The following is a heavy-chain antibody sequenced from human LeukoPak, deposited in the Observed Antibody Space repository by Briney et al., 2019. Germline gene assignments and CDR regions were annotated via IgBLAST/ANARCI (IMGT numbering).Heavy chain of an antibody. CDR3: ARGQWLVHYYYYGMDV. J-gene: IGHJ6*04. D-gene: IGHD6-19*01. V-gene: IGHV4-34*01. Sequence: PSETLSLTCAVYGGSFSGYYWSWIRQPPGKGLEWIGEINRSGSTNYNPSLKSRVTISVDTSKNQFSLKLSSVTAADTAVYYCARGQWLVHYYYYGMDVWGKGTTVTVSS. CDR2: INRSGST. CDR1: GGSFSGYY.